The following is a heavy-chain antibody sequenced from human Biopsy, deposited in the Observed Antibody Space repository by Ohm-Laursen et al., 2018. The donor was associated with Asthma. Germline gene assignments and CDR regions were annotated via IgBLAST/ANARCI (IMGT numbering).Heavy chain of an antibody. J-gene: IGHJ4*02. V-gene: IGHV4-59*01. Sequence: SETLSLTCTVSGVSISSDYWSWIRQPPGKGLERIGHIYYSGSTNYQPSLKSRVTISVDTSKNQFSLKLHSVTAADAAVYYCARGISRVTGLFDHFDSWGQGTLVTVSS. CDR3: ARGISRVTGLFDHFDS. D-gene: IGHD2-21*02. CDR1: GVSISSDY. CDR2: IYYSGST.